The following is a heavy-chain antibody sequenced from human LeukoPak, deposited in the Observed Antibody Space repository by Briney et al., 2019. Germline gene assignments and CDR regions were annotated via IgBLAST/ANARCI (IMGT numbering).Heavy chain of an antibody. CDR2: MNPNSGNT. CDR3: ATPKYYDILTGSDAFDI. V-gene: IGHV1-8*02. CDR1: GYTFTNYD. D-gene: IGHD3-9*01. J-gene: IGHJ3*02. Sequence: ASVKVSCKASGYTFTNYDINWVRQAAGQGLEWMGWMNPNSGNTGYAQKFQGRVTMTEDTSTDTAYLELSSLRSEDTAVYYCATPKYYDILTGSDAFDIWGQGTMVTVSS.